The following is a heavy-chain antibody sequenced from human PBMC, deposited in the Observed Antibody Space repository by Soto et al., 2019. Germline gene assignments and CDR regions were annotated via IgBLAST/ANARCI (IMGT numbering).Heavy chain of an antibody. D-gene: IGHD2-21*02. CDR2: ISAYNGNT. Sequence: ASVKVSCKASGYTFTSYGISWVRQAPGQGLEWMGWISAYNGNTNYAQKLQGRVTMTTDTSTSTAYMELRSLRSEDTAVYYCARSIVVVTAADHWGQGTLVTVSS. V-gene: IGHV1-18*01. CDR3: ARSIVVVTAADH. CDR1: GYTFTSYG. J-gene: IGHJ4*02.